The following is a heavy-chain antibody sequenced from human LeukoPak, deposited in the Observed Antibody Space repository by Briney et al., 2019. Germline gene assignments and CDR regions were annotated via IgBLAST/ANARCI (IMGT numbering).Heavy chain of an antibody. CDR1: GFTFSSYS. CDR3: GRGPTLIGVAGTWPLDY. V-gene: IGHV3-21*01. D-gene: IGHD6-19*01. Sequence: PGGSLRLSCAASGFTFSSYSMKWVRQAPGQGLERVSSISSGSTYINYGASVKGRFTISRDNAKNSLYLQMSSLRAEDTAVYYCGRGPTLIGVAGTWPLDYWGQGTLVTVSS. CDR2: ISSGSTYI. J-gene: IGHJ4*02.